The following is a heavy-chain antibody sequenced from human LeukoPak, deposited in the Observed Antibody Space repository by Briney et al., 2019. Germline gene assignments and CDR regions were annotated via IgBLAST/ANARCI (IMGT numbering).Heavy chain of an antibody. V-gene: IGHV1-69*13. Sequence: ASVKVSCKASGGTLTIYAFSWVRLAPGQGLEWMGTIIPILHTTIYAQKFQGRITITADESTSTAYMELSSLRSEDTAVYYCARVPFDILTGYYQLYYFDYWGQGTLVTVSS. CDR2: IIPILHTT. D-gene: IGHD3-9*01. J-gene: IGHJ4*02. CDR1: GGTLTIYA. CDR3: ARVPFDILTGYYQLYYFDY.